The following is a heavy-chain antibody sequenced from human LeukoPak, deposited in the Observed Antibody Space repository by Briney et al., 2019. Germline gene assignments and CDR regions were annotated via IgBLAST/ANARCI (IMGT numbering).Heavy chain of an antibody. CDR1: GGSISSYY. J-gene: IGHJ4*02. CDR3: ARGREMATRYYFDY. CDR2: IYYSGST. V-gene: IGHV4-59*01. Sequence: SETLSLTCTVSGGSISSYYWSWIRQPPGKGLEWIGYIYYSGSTNYNPSLKSRVTISVDTSKNQFSLKLSSVTAADTAVYYCARGREMATRYYFDYWGQGILVTVSS. D-gene: IGHD5-24*01.